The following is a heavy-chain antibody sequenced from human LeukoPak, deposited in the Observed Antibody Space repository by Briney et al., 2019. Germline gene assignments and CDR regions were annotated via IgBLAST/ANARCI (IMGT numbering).Heavy chain of an antibody. CDR1: GYTFTSYG. D-gene: IGHD3-22*01. V-gene: IGHV1-18*01. J-gene: IGHJ4*02. CDR3: ARVVNDYDSSGYHTYFDY. CDR2: ISAYNGNT. Sequence: ASVKVSCKASGYTFTSYGISWVRQAPGQGLEWMGWISAYNGNTNYAQKLQGRVTMTTDTSTSTAYMELRSLRSDDTAVYYCARVVNDYDSSGYHTYFDYWGQGTLVTVSS.